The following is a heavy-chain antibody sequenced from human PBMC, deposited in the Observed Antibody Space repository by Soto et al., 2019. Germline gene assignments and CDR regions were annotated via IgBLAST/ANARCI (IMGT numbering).Heavy chain of an antibody. D-gene: IGHD3-22*01. CDR3: ATGGDSSELAN. CDR2: FDLENGET. V-gene: IGHV1-24*01. J-gene: IGHJ4*02. Sequence: ASVKVSCKVSGYTLTELSIHWVRQAPGEGLEWMGGFDLENGETIYAQRFQGRVTMTEESSADTPYMELSSLRSEDTALYYCATGGDSSELANWGQGTLVTVSS. CDR1: GYTLTELS.